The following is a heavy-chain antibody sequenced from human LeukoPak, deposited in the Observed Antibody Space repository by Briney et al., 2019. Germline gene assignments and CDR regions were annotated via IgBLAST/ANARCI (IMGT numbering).Heavy chain of an antibody. D-gene: IGHD3-9*01. V-gene: IGHV3-66*01. J-gene: IGHJ4*02. CDR1: GFTFSSYA. CDR2: IYSGGST. CDR3: ARVNYDILTGYSYYFDY. Sequence: GGSLRLSCAASGFTFSSYAMHWVRQAPGKGLEWVSVIYSGGSTYYADSVKGRFTISRDNSKNTLYLQMNSLRAEDTAVYYCARVNYDILTGYSYYFDYWGQGTLVTVSS.